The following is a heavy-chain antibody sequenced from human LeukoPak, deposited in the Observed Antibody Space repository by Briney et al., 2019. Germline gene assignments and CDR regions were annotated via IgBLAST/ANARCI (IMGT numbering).Heavy chain of an antibody. CDR3: ARNSGYGLGTSYYFDY. V-gene: IGHV4-38-2*02. CDR2: IYHSGST. CDR1: GYSISSSYY. J-gene: IGHJ4*02. D-gene: IGHD5-12*01. Sequence: PSETLSLTCTVSGYSISSSYYWGWIRQPPGKGLEWIGSIYHSGSTYYNPSLKSRVTISVDTSKNQFSLKLSSVTAADTAVYYCARNSGYGLGTSYYFDYWGQGTLVTVSS.